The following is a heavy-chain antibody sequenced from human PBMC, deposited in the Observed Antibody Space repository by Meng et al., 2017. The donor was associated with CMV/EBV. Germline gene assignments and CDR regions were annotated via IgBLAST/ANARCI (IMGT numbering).Heavy chain of an antibody. V-gene: IGHV3-23*01. CDR1: GSTVSGYA. D-gene: IGHD3-22*01. CDR3: AKDVSSGYYHPYFDY. CDR2: ISGSGGST. Sequence: SGSTVSGYAMSWVRQAPGKGLEWVSAISGSGGSTYYAASVKGRFTISRDNSKNTLYLQMNSLRAEDTAVYYCAKDVSSGYYHPYFDYWGQGTLVTVSS. J-gene: IGHJ4*02.